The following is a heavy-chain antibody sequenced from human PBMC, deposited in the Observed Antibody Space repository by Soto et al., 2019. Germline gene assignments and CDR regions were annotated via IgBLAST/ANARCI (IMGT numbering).Heavy chain of an antibody. J-gene: IGHJ6*02. CDR2: INPSGGST. Sequence: ASVKVSCKASGCTFTSYYMHWVRQAPGQGLEWMGIINPSGGSTSYAQKFQGRVTMTRDTSTSTVYMELSSLRSEDTAVYYCARDLRSGWYSTGHYYYGMDVWGQGTTVTVSS. CDR3: ARDLRSGWYSTGHYYYGMDV. D-gene: IGHD6-19*01. CDR1: GCTFTSYY. V-gene: IGHV1-46*01.